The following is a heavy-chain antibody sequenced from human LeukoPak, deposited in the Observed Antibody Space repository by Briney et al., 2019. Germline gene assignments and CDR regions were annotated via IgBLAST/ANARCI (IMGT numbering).Heavy chain of an antibody. CDR2: IRYDGTNE. CDR3: VRDLSSP. J-gene: IGHJ5*02. D-gene: IGHD2-2*01. Sequence: GGSLRLSCAASGFTFSSYAMHWVRQAPGKGLQWVAFIRYDGTNEVYADSAKGRFTTSRDNSKNTLYLQMSGLRAEDTAVYYCVRDLSSPWGQGTLVTVSS. CDR1: GFTFSSYA. V-gene: IGHV3-30*02.